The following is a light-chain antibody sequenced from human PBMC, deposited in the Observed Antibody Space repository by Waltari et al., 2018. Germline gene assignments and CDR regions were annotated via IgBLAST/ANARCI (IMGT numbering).Light chain of an antibody. CDR3: QVWDRSTDHRV. Sequence: SYVLTQPPSVSEAPGQTARITGGGNSIGSKSVHWYQQKPGQAPVVVMYYDNDRPAGIPERFSGSNSGNTATLTISRVEAGDEADYYCQVWDRSTDHRVFGGGTRLTVL. CDR1: SIGSKS. J-gene: IGLJ3*02. CDR2: YDN. V-gene: IGLV3-21*04.